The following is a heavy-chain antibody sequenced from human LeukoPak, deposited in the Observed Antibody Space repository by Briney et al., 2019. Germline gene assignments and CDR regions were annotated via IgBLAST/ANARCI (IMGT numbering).Heavy chain of an antibody. CDR3: RTSATVDY. J-gene: IGHJ4*02. V-gene: IGHV3-7*01. Sequence: GGSLRLSCAASGFTFRSYRMSWARQAPGKGLEWVANIKEDGSETYYVDSVKGRFTISRDNAKNSLYLQMNSLRVEDTAMYYCRTSATVDYWGQGNLVTVSS. CDR2: IKEDGSET. CDR1: GFTFRSYR. D-gene: IGHD4-11*01.